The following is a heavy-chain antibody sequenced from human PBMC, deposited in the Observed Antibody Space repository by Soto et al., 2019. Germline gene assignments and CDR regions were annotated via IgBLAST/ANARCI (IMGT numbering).Heavy chain of an antibody. CDR2: ISYDGSNK. Sequence: GGSLRLSCAASGFTFSSYGMHWVRQAPGKGLEWVAVISYDGSNKYYADSVRGRFTISRDNSKNTLYLQMNSLRAEDTAVYYCAKNYFGWGSPPHYYYCGMDVGGKGTTVPVSS. J-gene: IGHJ6*04. CDR1: GFTFSSYG. CDR3: AKNYFGWGSPPHYYYCGMDV. D-gene: IGHD3-10*01. V-gene: IGHV3-30*18.